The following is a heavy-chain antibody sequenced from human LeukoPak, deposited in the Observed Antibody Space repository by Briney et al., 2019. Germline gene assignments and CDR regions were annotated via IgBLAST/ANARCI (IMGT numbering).Heavy chain of an antibody. J-gene: IGHJ4*02. D-gene: IGHD5-24*01. Sequence: PGGSLRLSCAASGFTFTSYAMSWVRQAPGKGLEWVSAISGSGGSTSYADSVKGRFTISRDNSKSTLFLQMNSLRAEDTAVYYCAKDPRVGSRVATPCHWGQGTLVTVSS. CDR2: ISGSGGST. CDR1: GFTFTSYA. V-gene: IGHV3-23*01. CDR3: AKDPRVGSRVATPCH.